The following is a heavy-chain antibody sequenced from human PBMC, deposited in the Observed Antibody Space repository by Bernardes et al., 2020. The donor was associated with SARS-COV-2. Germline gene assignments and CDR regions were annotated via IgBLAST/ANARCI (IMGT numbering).Heavy chain of an antibody. CDR1: GASISGSY. V-gene: IGHV4-59*01. CDR3: ARGQSNGRTNWFDP. J-gene: IGHJ5*02. CDR2: IYYSGST. Sequence: SETLSLTCTVSGASISGSYWTWIRQPPGKGLEWIGHIYYSGSTNTGSTDYSPSLKSRLTISVDTSKNLFSLRLTSVIAADTALYYCARGQSNGRTNWFDPWGRGTPVTVSS. D-gene: IGHD1-26*01.